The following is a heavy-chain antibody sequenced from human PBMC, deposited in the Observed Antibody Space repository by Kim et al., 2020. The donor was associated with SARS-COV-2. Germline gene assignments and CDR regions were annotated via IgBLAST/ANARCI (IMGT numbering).Heavy chain of an antibody. V-gene: IGHV4-39*01. J-gene: IGHJ6*02. D-gene: IGHD2-2*01. CDR3: ASEISTSSGMDV. CDR1: GGSLSSSSVY. Sequence: SETLSLTCTVSGGSLSSSSVYWGWIRQPPGKELEWIGSISYSGTTHYSPSLKSRVTISVDTSKNQFSLKLSSVSAADTAVYYCASEISTSSGMDVWGQGTTVTVSS. CDR2: ISYSGTT.